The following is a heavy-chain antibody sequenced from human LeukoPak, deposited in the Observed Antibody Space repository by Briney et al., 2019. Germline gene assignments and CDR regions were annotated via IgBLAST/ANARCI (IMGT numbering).Heavy chain of an antibody. J-gene: IGHJ4*02. D-gene: IGHD6-19*01. CDR3: AKDPRYSSGQGYY. CDR2: ISYDGSNK. V-gene: IGHV3-30*18. CDR1: GFTFSSYG. Sequence: GRSLRLFCAASGFTFSSYGMHWVRQAPGKGLEWVAVISYDGSNKYYADSVKGRFTISRDNSKNTLYLQMNSLRAEDTAVYYCAKDPRYSSGQGYYWGQGTLVTVSS.